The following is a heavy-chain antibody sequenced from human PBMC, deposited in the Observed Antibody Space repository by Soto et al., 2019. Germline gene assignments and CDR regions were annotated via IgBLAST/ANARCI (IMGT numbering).Heavy chain of an antibody. D-gene: IGHD3-22*01. V-gene: IGHV5-10-1*01. Sequence: GESLKISCKGSRYSFAGYWITWVRQKPGKGLEWMGRIDPSDSQTYYSPSFRGHVTISVTKSITTVFLQWSSLRASDTAMYYCARQIYDSDTGPNFQYYFDSWGQGTPVTVSS. J-gene: IGHJ4*02. CDR3: ARQIYDSDTGPNFQYYFDS. CDR1: RYSFAGYW. CDR2: IDPSDSQT.